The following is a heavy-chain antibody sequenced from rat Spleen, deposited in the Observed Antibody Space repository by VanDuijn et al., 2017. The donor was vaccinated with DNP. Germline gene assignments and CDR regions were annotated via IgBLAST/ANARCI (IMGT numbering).Heavy chain of an antibody. CDR2: INSNGGST. J-gene: IGHJ1*01. CDR3: ARGSGTYYWYFDF. Sequence: EVQLVESGGGLVQPGRSLKLSCAASGFTFSYYGMAWVRQAPKKGLEWVASINSNGGSTSYRDSVKGRFTISRDNAKNTLYLQMNSLRSEDTATYYCARGSGTYYWYFDFWGPGTMVTVSS. V-gene: IGHV5S13*01. CDR1: GFTFSYYG. D-gene: IGHD5-1*01.